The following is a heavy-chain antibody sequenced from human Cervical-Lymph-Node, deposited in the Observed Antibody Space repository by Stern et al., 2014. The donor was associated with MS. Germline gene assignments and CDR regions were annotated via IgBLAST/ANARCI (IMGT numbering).Heavy chain of an antibody. J-gene: IGHJ5*02. Sequence: QVQLQESGPGLVKPSETLSLTCTVSGGSISSYYWSWIRQPPGKGLEWIGYIYYSGSTTYNPSPKSRDTISVDTSKNQFSLKLSSVTAADTAVYYCARGATQAFDPWGQGTLVTVSS. V-gene: IGHV4-59*01. CDR1: GGSISSYY. CDR2: IYYSGST. CDR3: ARGATQAFDP.